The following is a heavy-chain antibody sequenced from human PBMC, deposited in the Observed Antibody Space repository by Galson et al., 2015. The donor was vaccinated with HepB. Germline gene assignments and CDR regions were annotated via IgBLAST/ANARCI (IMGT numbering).Heavy chain of an antibody. V-gene: IGHV1-18*01. J-gene: IGHJ6*03. D-gene: IGHD3-16*02. CDR2: ISAYNGNT. CDR1: GYTFTSYG. CDR3: ARDSWAVFDDYIWGSYRSSNYYYMDV. Sequence: SVKVSCKASGYTFTSYGISWVRQAPGQGLEWMGWISAYNGNTNYAQKLQGRVTMTTDTSTSTAYMELRSLRSDDTAVYYCARDSWAVFDDYIWGSYRSSNYYYMDVWGKGTTVTVSS.